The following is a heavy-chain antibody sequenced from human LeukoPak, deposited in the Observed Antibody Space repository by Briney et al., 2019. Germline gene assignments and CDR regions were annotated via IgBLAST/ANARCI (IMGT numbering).Heavy chain of an antibody. J-gene: IGHJ4*02. D-gene: IGHD3-9*01. CDR1: GFTFIDYD. Sequence: GGSLRLSCAASGFTFIDYDMHWVRQVIGKGLEWVSAIGIRGDTHYSGSVKGRFTISRENAESSLYLQMNSLRAEDTAVYYCAKDPLRYFDWSQPHVWGQGTLVTVSS. V-gene: IGHV3-13*01. CDR3: AKDPLRYFDWSQPHV. CDR2: IGIRGDT.